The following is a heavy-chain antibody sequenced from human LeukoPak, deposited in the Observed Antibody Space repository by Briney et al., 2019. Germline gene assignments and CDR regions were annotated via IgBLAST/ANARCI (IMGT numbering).Heavy chain of an antibody. Sequence: ASVKVSCKASGYTFTSYYMHWVRQAPGQGLEWMGIINPSGGSTTYGQNFQGRLTMTSDTSTSTVYMELSSLRSEDTAVYNCARSSAYYNEADIWGQGTMVTVSS. D-gene: IGHD3-9*01. CDR1: GYTFTSYY. CDR3: ARSSAYYNEADI. CDR2: INPSGGST. V-gene: IGHV1-46*01. J-gene: IGHJ3*02.